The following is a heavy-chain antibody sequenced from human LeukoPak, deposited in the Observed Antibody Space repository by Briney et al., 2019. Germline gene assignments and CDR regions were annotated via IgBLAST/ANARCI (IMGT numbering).Heavy chain of an antibody. J-gene: IGHJ4*02. CDR2: IYHSGST. Sequence: PSEALSLTCAVSGGSISSGGYSWSWIRRPPGKGLEWIRYIYHSGSTYYDPSLKSRVTISVDRSKNQFSLKLSSVTAADTAVYYCARGGPPDYWGQGTLVTVSS. D-gene: IGHD3/OR15-3a*01. CDR3: ARGGPPDY. CDR1: GGSISSGGYS. V-gene: IGHV4-30-2*01.